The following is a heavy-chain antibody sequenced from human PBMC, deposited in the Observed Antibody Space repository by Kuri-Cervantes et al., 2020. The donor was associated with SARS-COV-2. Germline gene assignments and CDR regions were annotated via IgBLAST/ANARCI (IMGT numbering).Heavy chain of an antibody. Sequence: GGSLRLSCAASGFTFSSYSMNWVRQAPGKGLEWVSSISSSSSYTYYADSVKGRFTISRDNSKNTLYLQMNSLRAEDTAVYYCATVTPDIVVVPAAIPGAFDIWGQGTMVTVSS. J-gene: IGHJ3*02. CDR3: ATVTPDIVVVPAAIPGAFDI. D-gene: IGHD2-2*02. CDR1: GFTFSSYS. CDR2: ISSSSSYT. V-gene: IGHV3-21*04.